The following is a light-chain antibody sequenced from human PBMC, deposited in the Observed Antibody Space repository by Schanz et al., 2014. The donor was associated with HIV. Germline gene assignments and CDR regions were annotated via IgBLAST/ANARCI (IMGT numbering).Light chain of an antibody. CDR2: GNK. CDR1: RSNIGAGYD. Sequence: QSVLTQPPSVSGALGQRVTISCSGSRSNIGAGYDVHWYQQLPGTAPKLLIFGNKNRPSGVPDRFSGSKSGTSASLAITGLQAEDEADYYCYSYAGSSTWVFGGGTKLTVL. J-gene: IGLJ3*02. CDR3: YSYAGSSTWV. V-gene: IGLV1-40*01.